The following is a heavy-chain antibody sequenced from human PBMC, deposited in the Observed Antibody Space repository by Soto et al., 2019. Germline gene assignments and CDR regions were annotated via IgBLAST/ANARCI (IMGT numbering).Heavy chain of an antibody. V-gene: IGHV3-21*06. Sequence: CLRLSCAASGFTFSRYGMNWLRQAPGKGLEWVASISSSTSYVYYADSVKGRFSTSRDNAKNILYLEMYALRTEDTAVYYCARDPSEGRVGNWFESWGKGTLVTVSS. D-gene: IGHD2-2*01. CDR3: ARDPSEGRVGNWFES. CDR2: ISSSTSYV. CDR1: GFTFSRYG. J-gene: IGHJ5*01.